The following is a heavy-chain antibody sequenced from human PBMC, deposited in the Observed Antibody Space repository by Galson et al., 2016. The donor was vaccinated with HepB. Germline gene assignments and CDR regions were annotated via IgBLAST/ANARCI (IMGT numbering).Heavy chain of an antibody. CDR3: AHGSGWLFDQ. CDR1: GFSLSSTATG. V-gene: IGHV2-5*01. J-gene: IGHJ4*02. Sequence: PALVQPTQTLTLTCTFSGFSLSSTATGVGWIRQPPGKALEWFALIYWNDNKYFRPSLQSRLTITKDTSKNQVILTMTNMDPVDTATYYCAHGSGWLFDQWGQGTLVTVSS. D-gene: IGHD6-25*01. CDR2: IYWNDNK.